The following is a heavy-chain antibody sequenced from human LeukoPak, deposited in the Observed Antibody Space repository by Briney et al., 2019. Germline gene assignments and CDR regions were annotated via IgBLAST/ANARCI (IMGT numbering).Heavy chain of an antibody. Sequence: GASVKVSCKASGYTFTSYGISWVRQAPGQGLEWMGWISAYNGNTNYAQKLQGRITMTTDTSTNTGYMELRSLRSDDTAVYYCAREDSGAVAADYWGQGTLVTVSS. D-gene: IGHD6-19*01. CDR2: ISAYNGNT. CDR1: GYTFTSYG. V-gene: IGHV1-18*01. CDR3: AREDSGAVAADY. J-gene: IGHJ4*02.